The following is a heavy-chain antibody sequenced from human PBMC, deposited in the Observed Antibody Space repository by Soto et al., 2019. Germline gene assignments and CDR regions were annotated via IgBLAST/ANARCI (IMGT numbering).Heavy chain of an antibody. V-gene: IGHV3-33*03. CDR3: VKDHCGGYYGLYYYYGMDV. D-gene: IGHD2-21*01. CDR2: VSSDGSNL. J-gene: IGHJ6*02. CDR1: GFTFSYYG. Sequence: GGSLRLSCAASGFTFSYYGMHWVRQAPGKGLECVALVSSDGSNLFYADSVKGRFTISRDNSKNILYLEMNSVRVEDTAVYYCVKDHCGGYYGLYYYYGMDVRGQGTTVTVSS.